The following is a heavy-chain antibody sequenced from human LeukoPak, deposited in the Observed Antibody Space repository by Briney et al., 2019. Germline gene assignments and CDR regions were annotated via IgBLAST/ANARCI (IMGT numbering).Heavy chain of an antibody. D-gene: IGHD2-15*01. CDR2: TSGSGGST. CDR1: GFTFSSYA. Sequence: GGSLRLSCAASGFTFSSYAMSWVRQAPGKGLEWVSATSGSGGSTYYADSVKGRFTISRDNSKNTLYLQMNSLRAEDTAVYYCATALGYCSGGSGSKGYWGLGTLVTVSS. CDR3: ATALGYCSGGSGSKGY. J-gene: IGHJ4*02. V-gene: IGHV3-23*01.